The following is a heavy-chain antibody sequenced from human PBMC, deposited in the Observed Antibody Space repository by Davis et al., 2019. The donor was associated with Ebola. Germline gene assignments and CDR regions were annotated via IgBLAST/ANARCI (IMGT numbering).Heavy chain of an antibody. CDR3: ARVPYCSSTSCYFDHRDNNDY. D-gene: IGHD2-2*01. J-gene: IGHJ4*02. V-gene: IGHV1-69*13. Sequence: SVKVSCKASGGTFSSYAISWVRQAPGQGLEWMGGIIPMFGTAKYAQKFQGRVTITADESTSTAYMELSSLRSEDTAIYYCARVPYCSSTSCYFDHRDNNDYWGQGTLVTVSS. CDR1: GGTFSSYA. CDR2: IIPMFGTA.